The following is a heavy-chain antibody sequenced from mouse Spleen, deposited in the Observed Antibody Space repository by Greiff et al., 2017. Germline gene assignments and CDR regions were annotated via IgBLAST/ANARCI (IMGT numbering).Heavy chain of an antibody. D-gene: IGHD2-10*02. CDR2: ISYDGSN. J-gene: IGHJ3*01. CDR3: ARDAGMTGFAY. Sequence: EVKLEESGPGLVKPSQSLSLTCSVTGYSITSGYYWNLIRQFPGNKLEWMGYISYDGSNNYNPSLKNRIFITRDTSKNQFFLKLNSVTTEDTATYYCARDAGMTGFAYWGQGTLVTVSA. V-gene: IGHV3-6*02. CDR1: GYSITSGYY.